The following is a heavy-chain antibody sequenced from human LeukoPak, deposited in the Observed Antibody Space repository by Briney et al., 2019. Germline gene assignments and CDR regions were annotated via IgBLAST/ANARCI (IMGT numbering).Heavy chain of an antibody. CDR2: ISSSGSTI. J-gene: IGHJ4*02. D-gene: IGHD1-26*01. CDR3: ARVSMGSVGASGY. V-gene: IGHV3-48*03. CDR1: GFIFSSYE. Sequence: GGSLRLSCAASGFIFSSYEMNWVRQAQGKGLEWVSYISSSGSTIYYADSVKGRFTISRDNAKNSLYLQMHSLGAKDTAVYYCARVSMGSVGASGYWGQGTLVTVSS.